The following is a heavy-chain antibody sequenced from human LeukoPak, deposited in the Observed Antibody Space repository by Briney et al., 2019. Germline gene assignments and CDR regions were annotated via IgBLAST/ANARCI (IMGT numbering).Heavy chain of an antibody. Sequence: GGSLRLSCAASGFTFSSYSMNWVRQAPGKGLEWVSSISSSSSYIYYADSVKGRFTISRDNAKNSLHLQMNSLRAEDTAVYYCARARVYYDFWSGPTRDAFDIWGQGTMVTVSS. V-gene: IGHV3-21*01. J-gene: IGHJ3*02. CDR2: ISSSSSYI. CDR3: ARARVYYDFWSGPTRDAFDI. D-gene: IGHD3-3*01. CDR1: GFTFSSYS.